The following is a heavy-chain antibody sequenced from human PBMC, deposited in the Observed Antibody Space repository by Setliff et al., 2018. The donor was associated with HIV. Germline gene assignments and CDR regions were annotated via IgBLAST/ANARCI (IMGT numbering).Heavy chain of an antibody. D-gene: IGHD6-6*01. CDR1: GFTFSNYG. Sequence: GGSLRLSCAASGFTFSNYGMTWVRQAPGKGLEWVSYIRSDGYTIYYADSVKGRFTISRDNAKNSLYLQMNSLRAEDTAVYYCVRQVSYYHFYMDVWGKGTTVTVSS. J-gene: IGHJ6*03. CDR2: IRSDGYTI. CDR3: VRQVSYYHFYMDV. V-gene: IGHV3-48*04.